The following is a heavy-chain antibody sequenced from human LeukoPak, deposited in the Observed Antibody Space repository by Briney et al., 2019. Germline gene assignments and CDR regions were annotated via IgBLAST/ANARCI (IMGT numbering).Heavy chain of an antibody. V-gene: IGHV3-7*01. D-gene: IGHD2-2*02. CDR1: GFTFSSYW. CDR2: IKQDGSEK. J-gene: IGHJ5*02. Sequence: GGSLRLSCAASGFTFSSYWMSWVRQAPGKGLEWVANIKQDGSEKYYVDSVKGRFTISRDNAKNSLYLQMNSLRAEDTAVYYCARATVDCSSTSCYKYNWFDPWGQGTLVTVSS. CDR3: ARATVDCSSTSCYKYNWFDP.